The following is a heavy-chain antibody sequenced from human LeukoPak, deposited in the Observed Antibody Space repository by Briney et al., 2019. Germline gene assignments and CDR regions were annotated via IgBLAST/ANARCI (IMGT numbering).Heavy chain of an antibody. CDR3: ARANGQYNWFDP. CDR2: IYYSGST. D-gene: IGHD1-1*01. J-gene: IGHJ5*02. V-gene: IGHV4-59*01. CDR1: GGSISSYY. Sequence: SGTLSLTCTVSGGSISSYYWSWIRQPPGKGLEWIGYIYYSGSTNYNPSLKSRVTISVDTSKNQFSLKLSSVTAADTAVYYCARANGQYNWFDPWGQGTLVTVSS.